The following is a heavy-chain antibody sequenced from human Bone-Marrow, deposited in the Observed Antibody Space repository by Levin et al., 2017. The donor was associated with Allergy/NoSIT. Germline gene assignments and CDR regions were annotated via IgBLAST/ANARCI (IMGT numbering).Heavy chain of an antibody. V-gene: IGHV4-59*02. CDR3: AGSIDKNKITPALDV. D-gene: IGHD3-16*01. CDR1: GDSVRGNF. CDR2: IYYSGSI. J-gene: IGHJ3*01. Sequence: SQTLSLTCTVSGDSVRGNFWTWIRQPPGKGLESIAYIYYSGSITYNPSLKSRVTISVDVSRNQFSLKLSSVTAADTAVYYCAGSIDKNKITPALDVWGQGTMVTVSS.